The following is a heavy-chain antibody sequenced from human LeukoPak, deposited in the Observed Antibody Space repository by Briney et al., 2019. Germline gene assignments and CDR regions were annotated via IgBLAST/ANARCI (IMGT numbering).Heavy chain of an antibody. D-gene: IGHD6-6*01. CDR2: INPSGGST. CDR3: ARSIAARTPPDY. J-gene: IGHJ4*02. Sequence: ASVKVSCKAPGYTFTSYYMHWVRQAPGQGLEWMGIINPSGGSTSYAQKFQGRVTMTRDTSTSTVHMELSSLRSEDTAVYYCARSIAARTPPDYWGQGTLVTVSS. V-gene: IGHV1-46*03. CDR1: GYTFTSYY.